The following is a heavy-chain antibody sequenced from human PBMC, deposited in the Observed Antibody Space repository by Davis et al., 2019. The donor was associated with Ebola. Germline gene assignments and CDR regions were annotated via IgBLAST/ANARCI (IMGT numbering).Heavy chain of an antibody. J-gene: IGHJ5*02. D-gene: IGHD2-8*01. V-gene: IGHV4-59*08. Sequence: PSETLSLTCTVSGGSISSYYWSWIRQPPGKGLEWIGYIYYSGSTNYNPSLKSRVTISVDTSKNQFSLKLSSVTAADTAVYYCARQPGYCTNGVCYGAGWFDPWGQGTLVTVSS. CDR1: GGSISSYY. CDR3: ARQPGYCTNGVCYGAGWFDP. CDR2: IYYSGST.